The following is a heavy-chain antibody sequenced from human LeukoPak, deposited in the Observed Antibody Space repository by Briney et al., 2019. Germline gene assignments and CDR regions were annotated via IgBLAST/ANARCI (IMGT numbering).Heavy chain of an antibody. CDR3: ARERQRWFDP. CDR1: GDSISSYY. CDR2: IYTSGST. D-gene: IGHD6-25*01. V-gene: IGHV4-4*07. Sequence: PSETLSLACTVSGDSISSYYWSWIRQPAGKGLEWIGLIYTSGSTNYNPSLKSRVTMSVDTSKNQFSLKLSSVTAADTAMYYCARERQRWFDPWGQGILVTVSS. J-gene: IGHJ5*02.